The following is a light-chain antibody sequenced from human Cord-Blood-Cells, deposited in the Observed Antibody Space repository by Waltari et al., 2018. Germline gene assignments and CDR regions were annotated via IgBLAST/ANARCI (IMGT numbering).Light chain of an antibody. CDR3: SSYTSSSTLAYV. Sequence: QSALTQPASVSGSPGQSITISCTGTSSDVGGYNYVSSYQQHPGKAPNLMIYDVSNRPSGVSNRFSGSKSGNTASLTISGLQAEDEADYYCSSYTSSSTLAYVFGTGTKVTVL. CDR2: DVS. CDR1: SSDVGGYNY. V-gene: IGLV2-14*01. J-gene: IGLJ1*01.